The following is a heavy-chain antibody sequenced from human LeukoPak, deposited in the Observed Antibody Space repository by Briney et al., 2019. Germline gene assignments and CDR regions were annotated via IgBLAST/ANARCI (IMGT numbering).Heavy chain of an antibody. CDR2: ISTGGSYI. Sequence: PGGSLRLSCATSGFIFSNYAMSWVRRAPGKGLEWVSFISTGGSYIYYADSVKGRFTISRDNSKNTLYVQMNSLRAEDTAVYYCAKDRGYYYDSSGYYFFDYWGQGTLVTVSS. J-gene: IGHJ4*02. CDR1: GFIFSNYA. CDR3: AKDRGYYYDSSGYYFFDY. D-gene: IGHD3-22*01. V-gene: IGHV3-23*01.